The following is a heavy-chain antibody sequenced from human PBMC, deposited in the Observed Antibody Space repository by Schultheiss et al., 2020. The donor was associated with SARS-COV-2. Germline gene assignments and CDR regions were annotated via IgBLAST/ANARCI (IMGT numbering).Heavy chain of an antibody. CDR3: ARGPPSRLGNWFDP. D-gene: IGHD3-10*01. Sequence: SETLSLTCAVSGGSISSSNWWSWVRQPPGKGLEWIGEIYHSGSTYYNPSLKSRVTISVDTSKNQFSLKLSSVTAADTAVYYCARGPPSRLGNWFDPWGQGTLVTVSS. J-gene: IGHJ5*02. CDR2: IYHSGST. CDR1: GGSISSSNW. V-gene: IGHV4-4*02.